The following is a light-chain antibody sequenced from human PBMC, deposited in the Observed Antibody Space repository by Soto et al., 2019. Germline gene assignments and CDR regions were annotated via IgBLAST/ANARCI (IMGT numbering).Light chain of an antibody. CDR1: SSDVGAYNF. CDR3: SSYTSSSTHV. Sequence: QAVLTQPASVSGSRGQSITISCTGTSSDVGAYNFVSWYQQHPGKLPKLMIFDVSRRPSGVSDRFSGSKSGNTASLTISGLQAEDEGDYYCSSYTSSSTHVFGSGTKLTVL. J-gene: IGLJ1*01. CDR2: DVS. V-gene: IGLV2-14*03.